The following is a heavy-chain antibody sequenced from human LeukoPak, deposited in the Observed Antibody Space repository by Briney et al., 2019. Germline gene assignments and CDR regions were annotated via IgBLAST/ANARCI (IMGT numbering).Heavy chain of an antibody. J-gene: IGHJ3*02. Sequence: PGGSLRLSCAASGFTFSSYAMSWVRQAPGKGLEWVSAISGSGGSTYYAESVKGRFTISRDNSKNTLYLQMNSLRAEDTAVYYCAKDYSSGYYYNAFDIWGQGTMVTVSS. D-gene: IGHD3-22*01. CDR1: GFTFSSYA. CDR3: AKDYSSGYYYNAFDI. CDR2: ISGSGGST. V-gene: IGHV3-23*01.